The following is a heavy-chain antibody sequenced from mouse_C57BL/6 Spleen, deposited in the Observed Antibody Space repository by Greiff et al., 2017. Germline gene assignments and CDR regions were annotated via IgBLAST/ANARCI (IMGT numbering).Heavy chain of an antibody. Sequence: VQLKESGPGLVKPSQSLSLTCSVTGYSITSGYYWNWIRQFPGNKLEWMGYISYDGSNNYNPSLKNRISITRDTSKNQFFLKLNSVTTEDTATYYCAREGPIYYDYDEAWFAYWGQGTLVTVSA. D-gene: IGHD2-4*01. CDR3: AREGPIYYDYDEAWFAY. CDR2: ISYDGSN. J-gene: IGHJ3*01. CDR1: GYSITSGYY. V-gene: IGHV3-6*01.